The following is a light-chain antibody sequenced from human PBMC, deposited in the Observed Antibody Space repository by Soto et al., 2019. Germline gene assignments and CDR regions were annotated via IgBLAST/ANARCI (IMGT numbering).Light chain of an antibody. CDR2: AAS. V-gene: IGKV3-11*01. Sequence: IVLTQSPATLSLSPGERATLSCRASQNVRAFLDWYQQKPGQAPRLLIYAASNRATGIPDRFSGSGSGTDFTLTISSLEPEDFAVYYCQQHSHWPPWTFGQGTKVDI. J-gene: IGKJ1*01. CDR1: QNVRAF. CDR3: QQHSHWPPWT.